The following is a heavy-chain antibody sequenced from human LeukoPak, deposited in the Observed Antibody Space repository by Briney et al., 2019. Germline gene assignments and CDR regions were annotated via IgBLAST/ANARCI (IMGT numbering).Heavy chain of an antibody. CDR3: AKARVSGLRFWEWVYFNS. CDR1: GFTFSSFC. V-gene: IGHV3-23*01. J-gene: IGHJ4*02. CDR2: ISARSGST. D-gene: IGHD3-3*01. Sequence: GGSLRLSCAASGFTFSSFCMTWVRQAPGKGLEWISTISARSGSTYYAGSVKGRFTVSRDNSKDTLYLQMNNPRVEDTAIYYCAKARVSGLRFWEWVYFNSWGQGTLVTVSS.